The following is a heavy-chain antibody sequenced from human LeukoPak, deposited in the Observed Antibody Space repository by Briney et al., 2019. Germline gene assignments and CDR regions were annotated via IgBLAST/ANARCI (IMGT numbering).Heavy chain of an antibody. J-gene: IGHJ3*02. CDR3: ARFWGVPDAFDI. CDR2: INPNSGGT. D-gene: IGHD3-16*01. V-gene: IGHV1-2*06. Sequence: GASVKVSCKASGYTFTCYYMHWVRQAPGQGLEWMGRINPNSGGTNYAQKFQGRVTMTRDTSISTAYMELSRLRSDDTAVYYCARFWGVPDAFDIWGQGTMVSVSS. CDR1: GYTFTCYY.